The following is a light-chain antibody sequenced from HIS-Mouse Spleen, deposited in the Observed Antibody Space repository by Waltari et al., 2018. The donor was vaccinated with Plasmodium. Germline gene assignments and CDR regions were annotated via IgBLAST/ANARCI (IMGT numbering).Light chain of an antibody. J-gene: IGLJ3*02. Sequence: QTVVTQEPSLTVSPGGTVTLTCASSTGAVTSGYYPNWFQQKPGQAPRALLYSTSNKHSWTPGRFSGSLLGGKAALTLSGVQPEDEAEYYCLLYYGGARVFGGGTKLTVL. CDR1: TGAVTSGYY. CDR2: STS. V-gene: IGLV7-43*01. CDR3: LLYYGGARV.